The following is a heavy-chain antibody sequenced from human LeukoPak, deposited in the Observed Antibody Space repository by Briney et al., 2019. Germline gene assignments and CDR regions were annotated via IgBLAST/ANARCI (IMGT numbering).Heavy chain of an antibody. CDR1: GYIFTSYF. Sequence: ASVKVSCKASGYIFTSYFMHWVRQAPGQGLEWMGLINPSGGSTRYAQKFQGRVTMTRDMSTSTVYMELSSLRSEDTAVYYCARGDANSDDAFDIWGQGTMVTVSS. V-gene: IGHV1-46*01. CDR3: ARGDANSDDAFDI. CDR2: INPSGGST. D-gene: IGHD1-1*01. J-gene: IGHJ3*02.